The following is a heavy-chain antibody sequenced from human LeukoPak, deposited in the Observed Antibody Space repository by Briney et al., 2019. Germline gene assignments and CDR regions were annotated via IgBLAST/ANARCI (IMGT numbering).Heavy chain of an antibody. CDR2: INHSGST. D-gene: IGHD3-16*02. CDR1: GGSFSGYY. Sequence: SETLSLTCAVYGGSFSGYYWSWIRQPPGKGLEWIGEINHSGSTNYNPSLKSRVTISVDTSKNQFSLKLSSVTAADTAVYYCARANNDYVWGGYRPAFDYWGQGTLVTVSS. CDR3: ARANNDYVWGGYRPAFDY. J-gene: IGHJ4*02. V-gene: IGHV4-34*01.